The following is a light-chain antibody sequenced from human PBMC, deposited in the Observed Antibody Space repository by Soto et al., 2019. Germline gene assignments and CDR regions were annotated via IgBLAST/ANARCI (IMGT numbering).Light chain of an antibody. CDR3: QQYNSYSGT. V-gene: IGKV1-5*01. Sequence: DIQMTQSPSTLSASVGDRVTITCRASQSISTWLAWYQQKPGRAPKLLIFDASSFESGVPSRFSGSGSGTEFTLTISGLQPDDFATYYCQQYNSYSGTFGQGTKVEIK. J-gene: IGKJ1*01. CDR2: DAS. CDR1: QSISTW.